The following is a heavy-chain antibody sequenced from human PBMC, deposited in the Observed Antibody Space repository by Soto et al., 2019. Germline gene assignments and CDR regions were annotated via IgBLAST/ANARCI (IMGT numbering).Heavy chain of an antibody. CDR2: INAANGDT. J-gene: IGHJ6*02. Sequence: ASVKVSCKASGYTFTSYGIHWVRQAPGQRLEWMGWINAANGDTKYARKFQGRVTITRDTSTSTAYMELSRLRSDDTAVYYCARDTAGPYYYYCMDVGGQGTTVTVSS. D-gene: IGHD2-8*02. V-gene: IGHV1-3*01. CDR3: ARDTAGPYYYYCMDV. CDR1: GYTFTSYG.